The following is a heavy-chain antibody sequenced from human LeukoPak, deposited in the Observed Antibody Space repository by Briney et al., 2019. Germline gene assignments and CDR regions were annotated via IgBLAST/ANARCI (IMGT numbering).Heavy chain of an antibody. Sequence: SETLSLTCTVSGGSISNYYWSWIRQPAGKGLEWIGRIYTSGSTNYNPSLKSRVTMSVDTSKNQFSLKLSTVTAADTAVYYCARTHYDFPYHMDVWGKGTTVTVSS. CDR3: ARTHYDFPYHMDV. J-gene: IGHJ6*03. CDR1: GGSISNYY. CDR2: IYTSGST. V-gene: IGHV4-4*07. D-gene: IGHD3-3*01.